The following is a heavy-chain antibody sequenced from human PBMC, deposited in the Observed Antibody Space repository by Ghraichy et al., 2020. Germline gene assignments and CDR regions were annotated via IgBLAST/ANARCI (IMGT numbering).Heavy chain of an antibody. CDR3: AKEGSIWYWTS. J-gene: IGHJ5*02. CDR2: ISGSNTNT. Sequence: LSLTCAASGFTFNNYAMSWVRQAPGKGLEWVSAISGSNTNTYYADSVKGRFTISRDNPKNTLYLQMNSLRVEDTAIYYCAKEGSIWYWTSWGQGTLVTVSS. D-gene: IGHD6-13*01. V-gene: IGHV3-23*01. CDR1: GFTFNNYA.